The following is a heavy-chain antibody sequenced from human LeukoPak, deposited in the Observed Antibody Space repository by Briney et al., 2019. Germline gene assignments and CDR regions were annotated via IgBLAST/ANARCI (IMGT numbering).Heavy chain of an antibody. V-gene: IGHV3-21*01. CDR1: GFTFSSYS. CDR3: ASVPPSIAVAGTDDY. J-gene: IGHJ4*02. Sequence: PGGSLGLSCAASGFTFSSYSMNWVRQAPGKGLEWVSSISSSSSYIYYADSVKGQFTISRDNAKNSLYLQMNSLRAEDTAVYYCASVPPSIAVAGTDDYWGQGTLVTVSS. CDR2: ISSSSSYI. D-gene: IGHD6-19*01.